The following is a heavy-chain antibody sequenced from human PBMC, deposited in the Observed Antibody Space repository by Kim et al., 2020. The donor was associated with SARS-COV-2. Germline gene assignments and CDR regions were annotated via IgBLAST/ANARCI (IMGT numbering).Heavy chain of an antibody. CDR3: ARQDIVATRGYYYYYGMDV. V-gene: IGHV4-59*08. J-gene: IGHJ6*02. CDR1: GGSISSYY. CDR2: IYYSGST. Sequence: SETLSLTCTVSGGSISSYYWSWIQQPPGKGLEWIGYIYYSGSTNYNPSLKSRVTISVDTSKNQFSLKLSSVTAADTAVYYCARQDIVATRGYYYYYGMDVWGQGTTVTVSS. D-gene: IGHD5-12*01.